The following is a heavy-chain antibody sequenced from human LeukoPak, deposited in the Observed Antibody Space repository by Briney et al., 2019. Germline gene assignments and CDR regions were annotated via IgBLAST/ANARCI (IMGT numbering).Heavy chain of an antibody. D-gene: IGHD3-22*01. Sequence: SETLSLTCTVSGASSSSSSYFWGWIRQPPGKGLEWIGNIYYSGSTYYNASLKSRVTMSVDTSKNQFSLKLSSVTAADTAVYYCARGTNDLKGDSPPNFDYWGQGTLVTVSS. V-gene: IGHV4-39*07. CDR1: GASSSSSSYF. J-gene: IGHJ4*02. CDR3: ARGTNDLKGDSPPNFDY. CDR2: IYYSGST.